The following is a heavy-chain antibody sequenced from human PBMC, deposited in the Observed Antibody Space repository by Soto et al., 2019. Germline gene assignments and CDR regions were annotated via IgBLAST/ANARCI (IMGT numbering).Heavy chain of an antibody. CDR1: GGSISSYY. CDR2: IYYSGST. D-gene: IGHD5-12*01. V-gene: IGHV4-59*08. CDR3: ASRYGSSFDY. Sequence: QVQLQESGPGLVKPSETLSLTCTLSGGSISSYYWSWIRQPPGKGLEWIGYIYYSGSTNYNPSLTSXVXIXXDTSKTQFSLKLSSVTAADTAVYYCASRYGSSFDYWGQGTLVTVSS. J-gene: IGHJ4*02.